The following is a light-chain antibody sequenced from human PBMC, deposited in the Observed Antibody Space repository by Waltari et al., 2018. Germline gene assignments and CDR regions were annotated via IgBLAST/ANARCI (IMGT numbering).Light chain of an antibody. CDR1: QSVSRY. Sequence: EIVLTQSPGTLSLSPGERATLSCRASQSVSRYLVWYQQKPGQAPRLLIYAASIRATGLPDRFSGSGAGTDFSLTISRLEPEDFAVYYCQKYDRLPATFGQGTKVEIK. V-gene: IGKV3-20*01. CDR2: AAS. CDR3: QKYDRLPAT. J-gene: IGKJ1*01.